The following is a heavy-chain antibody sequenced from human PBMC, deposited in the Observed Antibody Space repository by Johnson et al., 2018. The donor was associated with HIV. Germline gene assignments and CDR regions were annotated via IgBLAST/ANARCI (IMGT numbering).Heavy chain of an antibody. D-gene: IGHD6-19*01. CDR2: VWFDGSNK. J-gene: IGHJ3*02. Sequence: QVQLVDSGGRVVRPGGSLRLSCAASGFTFSNYGMPWVRQAPGKGLEWVAVVWFDGSNKYSSDSVKGRFIIFRDNSKNLTNLQMNGLSDEDTADYYCVREQGSGWPTNAFDIWGQGTTVTVSS. V-gene: IGHV3-33*08. CDR1: GFTFSNYG. CDR3: VREQGSGWPTNAFDI.